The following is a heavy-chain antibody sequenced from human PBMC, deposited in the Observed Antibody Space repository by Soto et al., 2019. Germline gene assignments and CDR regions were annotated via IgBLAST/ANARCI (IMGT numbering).Heavy chain of an antibody. CDR3: ARELVVSGEAYFDL. Sequence: GGSLRLSCVASGFSFSSHSMKWVRQASGKGLEWVAFISSGSTYIDYADLVKGRFSISRDNGKNSLYLQMNSLRDDDTAVYYCARELVVSGEAYFDLWGRGTMVTVSS. CDR2: ISSGSTYI. J-gene: IGHJ2*01. D-gene: IGHD2-15*01. V-gene: IGHV3-21*01. CDR1: GFSFSSHS.